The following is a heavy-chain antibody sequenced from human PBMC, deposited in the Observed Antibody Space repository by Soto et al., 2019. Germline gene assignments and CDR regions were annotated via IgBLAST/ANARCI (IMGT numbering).Heavy chain of an antibody. CDR2: IYHSGST. Sequence: SETLSLTCAVSGYSISSGYYWGWIRQPPGKGLEWTGTIYHSGSTYYNPSLKSRVTISVDTSQNQFSLKMGSVTAADTAVYYCARGVYYGSGTYSQYFDSWGQGTLVTVSS. J-gene: IGHJ4*02. V-gene: IGHV4-38-2*01. CDR3: ARGVYYGSGTYSQYFDS. CDR1: GYSISSGYY. D-gene: IGHD3-10*01.